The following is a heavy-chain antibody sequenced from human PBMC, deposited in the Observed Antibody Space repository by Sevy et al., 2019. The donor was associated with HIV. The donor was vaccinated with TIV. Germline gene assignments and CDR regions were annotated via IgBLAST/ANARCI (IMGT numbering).Heavy chain of an antibody. CDR3: ATDTTGYHSTLDY. V-gene: IGHV1-24*01. Sequence: ASVKVSCKVSGYTLTEFSIHWVRQAPGKGLEWMGGIDPGHGDAETPYAQKFRDRLTMTADTSTDTVYMELSSLRSEDTAVYYCATDTTGYHSTLDYWGQGTLVTVSS. CDR1: GYTLTEFS. CDR2: IDPGHGDAET. J-gene: IGHJ4*02. D-gene: IGHD3-9*01.